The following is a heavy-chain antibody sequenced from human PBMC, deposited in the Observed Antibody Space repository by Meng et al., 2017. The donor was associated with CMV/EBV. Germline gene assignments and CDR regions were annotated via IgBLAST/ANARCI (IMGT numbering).Heavy chain of an antibody. CDR2: IYYSGST. CDR1: GGSISSSSYY. CDR3: ARVLSLVAAAGPYYFGY. V-gene: IGHV4-39*07. D-gene: IGHD6-13*01. Sequence: GSLRLSCTVSGGSISSSSYYWGWIRQPPGKGLEWIGSIYYSGSTYYNPSLKSRVTISVDTSKNQFSLKLSSVTAADTAVYYCARVLSLVAAAGPYYFGYWGQGTLVTVSS. J-gene: IGHJ4*02.